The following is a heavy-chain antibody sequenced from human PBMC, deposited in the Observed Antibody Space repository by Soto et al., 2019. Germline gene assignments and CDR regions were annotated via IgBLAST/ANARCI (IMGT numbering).Heavy chain of an antibody. J-gene: IGHJ4*02. CDR1: GGSISSGGYY. Sequence: QVQLQESGPGLVKPSQTLSLTCTVSGGSISSGGYYWSWIRQHPGKGLEWIGYIYYSGSTYYNPSLKSRVTISVDTSKKQFSLKISSVTAADTAVYYCARDRRDYDILTGYYNSPFDYWGQGTLVTVSS. CDR3: ARDRRDYDILTGYYNSPFDY. D-gene: IGHD3-9*01. V-gene: IGHV4-31*03. CDR2: IYYSGST.